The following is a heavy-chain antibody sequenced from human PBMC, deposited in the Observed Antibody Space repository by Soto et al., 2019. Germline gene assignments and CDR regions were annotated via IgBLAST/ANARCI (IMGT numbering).Heavy chain of an antibody. V-gene: IGHV3-48*01. D-gene: IGHD3-16*01. CDR3: VREGGILNGCDP. CDR2: ISSSSSTI. Sequence: EVQLVESGGGLVQPGGSLRLSCAASGFTFSSYSMNWVRQAPGKGLGRVSYISSSSSTIYYADSVKGRFTISRDNAKNSLYLQMHSLRAEDTAVYYCVREGGILNGCDPWGKGTLVAVSS. J-gene: IGHJ5*02. CDR1: GFTFSSYS.